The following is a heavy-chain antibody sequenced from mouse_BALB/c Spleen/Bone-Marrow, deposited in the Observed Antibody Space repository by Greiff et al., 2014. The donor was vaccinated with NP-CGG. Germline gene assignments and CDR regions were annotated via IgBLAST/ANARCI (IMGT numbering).Heavy chain of an antibody. CDR2: IDPSDSET. CDR3: ARRLDY. J-gene: IGHJ2*01. CDR1: GYSFTSYW. V-gene: IGHV1-52*01. Sequence: QVQLQQPGPQLVSPGSSVKMSCKASGYSFTSYWMHWVKQRPGQGLGWIGMIDPSDSETRLNQKFKDKATLTVDKSSSTAYMQLSRSTSEDSAVYYCARRLDYWGQGTTLTVSS.